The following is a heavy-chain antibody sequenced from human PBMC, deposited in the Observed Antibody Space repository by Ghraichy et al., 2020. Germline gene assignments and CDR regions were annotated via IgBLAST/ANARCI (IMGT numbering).Heavy chain of an antibody. CDR2: VRSEVDI. CDR1: GFYFRNYP. Sequence: GGSLRLSCTASGFYFRNYPMNWVRQTPGKGLEWISHVRSEVDIRYADSVRGRFTISRDDAKNSVFLQMNSLRGEDTAVYYCARDHNWVFDYWGQGTLVTVSS. D-gene: IGHD1-1*01. CDR3: ARDHNWVFDY. J-gene: IGHJ4*02. V-gene: IGHV3-21*05.